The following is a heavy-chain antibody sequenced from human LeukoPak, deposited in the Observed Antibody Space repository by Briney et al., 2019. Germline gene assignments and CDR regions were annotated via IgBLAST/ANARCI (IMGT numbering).Heavy chain of an antibody. Sequence: GESLKISCKGSGYSFASYWIGWVRQMPGTGLEWMGIIYPGDSNARYSPSFQGQVTISADKSISTAFLQWSSLKASDTAMYYCARQTASCSSTSCYEFDYWGQGTLVTVSS. CDR3: ARQTASCSSTSCYEFDY. J-gene: IGHJ4*02. CDR2: IYPGDSNA. CDR1: GYSFASYW. D-gene: IGHD2-2*01. V-gene: IGHV5-51*01.